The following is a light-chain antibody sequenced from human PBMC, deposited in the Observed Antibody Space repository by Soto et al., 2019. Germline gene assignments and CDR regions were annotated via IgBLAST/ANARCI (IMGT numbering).Light chain of an antibody. CDR1: RSVSDNL. Sequence: EIVLTQSPDTLSLSPGERATLSCRADRSVSDNLLTWYQQKPGQAPRLLIFGTSNMAPVIPDRFSGSGSGTAVTLTISRLEPDDFAGYYCQHYGDSSWTFGQGTKVEIK. V-gene: IGKV3-20*01. J-gene: IGKJ1*01. CDR3: QHYGDSSWT. CDR2: GTS.